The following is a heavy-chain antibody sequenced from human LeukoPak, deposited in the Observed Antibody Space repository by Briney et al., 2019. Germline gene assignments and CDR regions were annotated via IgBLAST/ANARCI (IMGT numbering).Heavy chain of an antibody. CDR1: GYTFTNYW. CDR2: IYPGDSDT. Sequence: GESLKISCKGSGYTFTNYWIGWVRQMPGKGLEWMGIIYPGDSDTRYSPSFQGQVTISADKSISTAYLQWSSLKASDTAMYYCARQRGDTAMVDWFDPWGQGTLVTVSS. J-gene: IGHJ5*02. D-gene: IGHD5-18*01. V-gene: IGHV5-51*01. CDR3: ARQRGDTAMVDWFDP.